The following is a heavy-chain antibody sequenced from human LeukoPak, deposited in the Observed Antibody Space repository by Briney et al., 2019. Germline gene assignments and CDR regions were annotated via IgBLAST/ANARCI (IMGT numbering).Heavy chain of an antibody. D-gene: IGHD2-2*01. Sequence: PETLSLTCTVSGGFINSYYWSWIRQPAGKGLEWIGRIYSSGTTNYSPSLKSRVTMSVDTSKNQFSLKLSSVTAADTAVYFCTRDIVLPTAYWYFDLWGRGTLVTVSS. V-gene: IGHV4-4*07. CDR3: TRDIVLPTAYWYFDL. CDR1: GGFINSYY. J-gene: IGHJ2*01. CDR2: IYSSGTT.